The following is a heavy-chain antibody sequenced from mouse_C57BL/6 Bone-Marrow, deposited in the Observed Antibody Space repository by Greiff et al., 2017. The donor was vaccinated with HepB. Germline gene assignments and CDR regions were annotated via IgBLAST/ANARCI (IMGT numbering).Heavy chain of an antibody. CDR1: GYTFTSYW. V-gene: IGHV1-5*01. CDR2: IYPGNSDT. J-gene: IGHJ2*01. CDR3: TQFITTVVATDY. D-gene: IGHD1-1*01. Sequence: EVKLVESGTVLARPGASVKMSCKTSGYTFTSYWMHWVKQRPGQGLEWIGAIYPGNSDTSYNQKFKGKAKLTAVTSASTAYMELSSLTNEDSAVYYCTQFITTVVATDYWGQGTTLTVSS.